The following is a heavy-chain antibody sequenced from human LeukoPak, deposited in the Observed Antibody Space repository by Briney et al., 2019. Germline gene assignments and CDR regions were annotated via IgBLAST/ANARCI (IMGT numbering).Heavy chain of an antibody. V-gene: IGHV3-7*01. CDR1: GFKFSSYW. D-gene: IGHD6-19*01. J-gene: IGHJ4*02. CDR3: ARAGQWVDPAHD. CDR2: IQQDGTEK. Sequence: GGSLRLSCAASGFKFSSYWMSWVRQAAWKGLEWVANIQQDGTEKYYVDSTKGRFTISRDNARNSLYLDMISLRAEDTAVYYCARAGQWVDPAHDWGKGTLVTVSS.